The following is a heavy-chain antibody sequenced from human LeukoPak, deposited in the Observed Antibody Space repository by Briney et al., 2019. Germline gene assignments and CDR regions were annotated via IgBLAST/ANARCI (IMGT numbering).Heavy chain of an antibody. Sequence: GGSLRLSCAASGFTFSSYWMSWVRQAPGKGLEWVANVKQDGSEKYYVDSVKRRFTISRDNAKNSLCLQMNSLRAEDTAVYYCARDSSGWYGGYYFDYWGQGTLVTVSS. CDR2: VKQDGSEK. D-gene: IGHD6-19*01. V-gene: IGHV3-7*01. J-gene: IGHJ4*02. CDR1: GFTFSSYW. CDR3: ARDSSGWYGGYYFDY.